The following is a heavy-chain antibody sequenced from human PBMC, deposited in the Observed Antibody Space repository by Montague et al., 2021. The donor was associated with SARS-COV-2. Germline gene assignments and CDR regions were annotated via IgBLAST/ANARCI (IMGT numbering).Heavy chain of an antibody. CDR3: ARGYRPPILLGFGERYGYGMDV. Sequence: SETLSPSCAVDGGSFSGYYWSWIRQHAGKGLEWIGEINHSGSTNYNPSLKGRVTISVDTSKNQFSLKLSSVTAAETAVYYCARGYRPPILLGFGERYGYGMDVRAQETSVHVS. D-gene: IGHD3-10*01. CDR2: INHSGST. CDR1: GGSFSGYY. V-gene: IGHV4-34*01. J-gene: IGHJ6*02.